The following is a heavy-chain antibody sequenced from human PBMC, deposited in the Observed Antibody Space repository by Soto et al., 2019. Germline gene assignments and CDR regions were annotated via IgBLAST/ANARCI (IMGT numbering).Heavy chain of an antibody. D-gene: IGHD5-12*01. J-gene: IGHJ6*02. V-gene: IGHV4-30-4*01. CDR2: IYDSETT. CDR3: ARDRQSEIVAMLASNGMDV. CDR1: GGSINSDDSY. Sequence: QVQLQESGPGLVKPSQTLSLTCTVSGGSINSDDSYWSWLRQPPGRGLEWIGYIYDSETTYYNPSLKSRVTISVATSNHQFSLKLNSVTAADTAVYYCARDRQSEIVAMLASNGMDVWGQGTTVIVSS.